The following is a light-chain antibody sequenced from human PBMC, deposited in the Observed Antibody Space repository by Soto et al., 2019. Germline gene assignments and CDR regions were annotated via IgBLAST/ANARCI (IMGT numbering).Light chain of an antibody. V-gene: IGKV3-15*01. J-gene: IGKJ4*01. Sequence: EFVLTQSPCSLSLSPGERATLSCMSSQTVRNNYLAWYQQKPGQAPRLLIYDASTRATGVPGRFSGSGSGTEFTLTISSLQSEDFAVYYCQQYNHWPLTFGGGTKVDIK. CDR3: QQYNHWPLT. CDR1: QTVRNN. CDR2: DAS.